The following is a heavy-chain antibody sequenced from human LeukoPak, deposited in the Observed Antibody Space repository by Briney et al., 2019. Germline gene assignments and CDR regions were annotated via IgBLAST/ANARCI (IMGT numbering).Heavy chain of an antibody. CDR2: ISWNSGSI. CDR1: GFTFDDYA. V-gene: IGHV3-9*01. Sequence: GGPLRLSCAASGFTFDDYAMHWVRQAPGKGLEWVSGISWNSGSIGYADSVKGRFTISRDNAKNSLYLQMNSLRAEDTALYYCAKAPYGDPHWYFDLWGRGTLVTVSS. CDR3: AKAPYGDPHWYFDL. D-gene: IGHD4-17*01. J-gene: IGHJ2*01.